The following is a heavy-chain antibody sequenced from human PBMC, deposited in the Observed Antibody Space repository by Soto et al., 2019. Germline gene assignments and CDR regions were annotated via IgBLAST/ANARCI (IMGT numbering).Heavy chain of an antibody. Sequence: PGGSLRLSCAASGFTFSSYWMHWVRQAPGKGLVWVSRITSDGSSTTYADSVKGRFTISRDNSKNTLYLQMNSLRAEDTAVYYCARGSLRFLEWLLRFVQWFDPWGQGTLVTVSS. CDR1: GFTFSSYW. J-gene: IGHJ5*02. CDR3: ARGSLRFLEWLLRFVQWFDP. CDR2: ITSDGSST. V-gene: IGHV3-74*01. D-gene: IGHD3-3*01.